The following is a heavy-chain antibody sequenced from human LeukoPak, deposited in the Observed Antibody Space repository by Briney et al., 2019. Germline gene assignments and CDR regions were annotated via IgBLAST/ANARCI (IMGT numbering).Heavy chain of an antibody. J-gene: IGHJ4*02. CDR1: GFTFRSYW. Sequence: PGGSLRLSCAASGFTFRSYWIHWVRQAPGKGLEWVSRVIRDGSFTNYADSVKGRFTISRDNAKNTLYLQMSSLRAEDTAVYFCVRAGDDFNFDYWGQGSLVAVSS. CDR3: VRAGDDFNFDY. CDR2: VIRDGSFT. V-gene: IGHV3-74*01. D-gene: IGHD5-24*01.